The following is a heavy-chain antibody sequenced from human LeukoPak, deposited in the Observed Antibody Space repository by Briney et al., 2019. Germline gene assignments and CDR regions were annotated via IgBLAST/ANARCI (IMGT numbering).Heavy chain of an antibody. CDR1: GYTFTTYD. V-gene: IGHV1-8*01. CDR2: MNPDSGDT. D-gene: IGHD3-3*01. J-gene: IGHJ4*02. CDR3: ARGQRSTLFGVAVED. Sequence: ASVTVSFKASGYTFTTYDINWVRQAPGQGLEWMGWMNPDSGDTGYAQKFQGRVTMTRNTSISTAYLELSSLTSDDTAVYYCARGQRSTLFGVAVEDWGQGSLVTVSS.